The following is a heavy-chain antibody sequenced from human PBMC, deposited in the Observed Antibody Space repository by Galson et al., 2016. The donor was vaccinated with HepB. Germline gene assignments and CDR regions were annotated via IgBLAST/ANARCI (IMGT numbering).Heavy chain of an antibody. Sequence: SLRLSCAASGFTFNNYWMHWVRQPPGKGLEWVSLTYSDGSYTTYADSVRGRFTVSRDNAENTLHLQMNSLRAEDTAIYYCARGDGTVILQSPDYWGQGTQVSVSS. CDR1: GFTFNNYW. CDR3: ARGDGTVILQSPDY. V-gene: IGHV3-74*01. CDR2: TYSDGSYT. D-gene: IGHD2/OR15-2a*01. J-gene: IGHJ4*02.